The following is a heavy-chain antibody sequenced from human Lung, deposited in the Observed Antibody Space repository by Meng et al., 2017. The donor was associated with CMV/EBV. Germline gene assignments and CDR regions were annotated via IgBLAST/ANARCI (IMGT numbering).Heavy chain of an antibody. CDR3: ARGGNFDP. CDR2: ISTNTGTP. CDR1: VYTCSTYT. V-gene: IGHV7-4-1*02. J-gene: IGHJ5*02. Sequence: QLQLVHAGAELKKPGASVKVSCKASVYTCSTYTINWVRQAHGRGLEWMGWISTNTGTPTYTQGLTGRFVFSLDTSVSTEYLQISSLKAEDTAVYYCARGGNFDPWGQGTLVTVSS. D-gene: IGHD2/OR15-2a*01.